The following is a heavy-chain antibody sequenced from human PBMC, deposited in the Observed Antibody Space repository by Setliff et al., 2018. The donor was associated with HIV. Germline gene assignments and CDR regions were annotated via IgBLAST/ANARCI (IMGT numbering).Heavy chain of an antibody. CDR2: ISDTGRT. CDR1: GGSMTTDGFY. Sequence: SETLSLTCTVSGGSMTTDGFYWSWIRQPPGEGLEYIGKISDTGRTNYHPSHRGRVAMSVDTAKSQFSLRLTSVTLADTAVYYCARDRGTVSISVVAVPYFDYWGQGTQVTVSS. CDR3: ARDRGTVSISVVAVPYFDY. D-gene: IGHD2-15*01. V-gene: IGHV4-61*08. J-gene: IGHJ4*02.